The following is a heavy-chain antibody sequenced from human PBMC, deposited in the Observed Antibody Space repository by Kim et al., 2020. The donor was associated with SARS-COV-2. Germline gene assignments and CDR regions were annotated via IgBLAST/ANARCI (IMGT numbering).Heavy chain of an antibody. J-gene: IGHJ4*02. D-gene: IGHD5-18*01. CDR3: AKLGYGLASLVLFDY. Sequence: DSVNGRFTISRENSKNTLYLQMNSLRAEDTAVYYCAKLGYGLASLVLFDYWGQGTLVTVSS. V-gene: IGHV3-23*01.